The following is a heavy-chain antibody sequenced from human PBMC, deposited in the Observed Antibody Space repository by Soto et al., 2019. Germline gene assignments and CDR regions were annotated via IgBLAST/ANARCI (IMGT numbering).Heavy chain of an antibody. J-gene: IGHJ4*02. CDR1: GGSISSDSYY. D-gene: IGHD3-22*01. V-gene: IGHV4-39*01. CDR3: AREGGDSSGYSNDY. Sequence: PSETLSLTCTVSGGSISSDSYYWGWNRQSPEKGLEWIASISYSGSTYYNPTLKSRLIISVDTSKNQFSLKLSSVTAADTAVYYCAREGGDSSGYSNDYWGRGTLVTVSS. CDR2: ISYSGST.